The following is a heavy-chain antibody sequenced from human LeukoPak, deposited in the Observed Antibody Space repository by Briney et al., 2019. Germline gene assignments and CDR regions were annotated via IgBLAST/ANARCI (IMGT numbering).Heavy chain of an antibody. Sequence: GGSLRLSCAASGFTFDDYTMHWVRQAPGKGLEWVSLISWDGGSTYYADSVKGRFTISRDNSKNSLYLQMNSLRTEDTALYYCAKAGYSSYYYYMDVWGKGTTVTVSS. CDR3: AKAGYSSYYYYMDV. CDR1: GFTFDDYT. CDR2: ISWDGGST. V-gene: IGHV3-43*01. J-gene: IGHJ6*03. D-gene: IGHD6-13*01.